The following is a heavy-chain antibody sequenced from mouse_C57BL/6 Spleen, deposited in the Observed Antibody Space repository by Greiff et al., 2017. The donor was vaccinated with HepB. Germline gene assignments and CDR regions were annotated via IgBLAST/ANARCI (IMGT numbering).Heavy chain of an antibody. D-gene: IGHD1-1*01. J-gene: IGHJ2*01. Sequence: LVESGAELVKPGASVKLSCTASGFNIKDYYMHWVKQRTEQGLEWIGRIDPEDGETKYAPKFQGKATITADTSSNTAYLQLSSLTSEDTAVYYCARGNYGSSPQGYFDYWGQGTTLTVSS. CDR2: IDPEDGET. CDR1: GFNIKDYY. V-gene: IGHV14-2*01. CDR3: ARGNYGSSPQGYFDY.